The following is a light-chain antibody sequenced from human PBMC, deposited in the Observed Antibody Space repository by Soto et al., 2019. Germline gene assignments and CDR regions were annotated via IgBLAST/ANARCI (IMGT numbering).Light chain of an antibody. Sequence: QSALTQPASVSGAPGQSITISCTGTSSDVGGYNVVSWYQHHPGKVPKLMIYEGSERPSGISNRFSGSKSGNMASLTISGLQAEDEAEYYCCSYAGSATYVFGTGTKVTVL. J-gene: IGLJ1*01. CDR2: EGS. V-gene: IGLV2-23*01. CDR3: CSYAGSATYV. CDR1: SSDVGGYNV.